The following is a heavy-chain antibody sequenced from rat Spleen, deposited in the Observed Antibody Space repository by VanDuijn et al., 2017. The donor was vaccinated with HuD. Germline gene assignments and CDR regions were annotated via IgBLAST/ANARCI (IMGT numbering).Heavy chain of an antibody. J-gene: IGHJ4*01. CDR3: VTEGAATSPEYYYVMDV. V-gene: IGHV3-3*01. CDR1: GYSIRSSYS. D-gene: IGHD1-2*01. Sequence: EVQLQESGPGLVKPSQSLSLTCSVTGYSIRSSYSWNWIRRFPGNKLEWMGYINSAGSTNYNPSLKSRISITRDTSNNQFFLQVNSVTTEDTATYYCVTEGAATSPEYYYVMDVWGQGTSVTVSS. CDR2: INSAGST.